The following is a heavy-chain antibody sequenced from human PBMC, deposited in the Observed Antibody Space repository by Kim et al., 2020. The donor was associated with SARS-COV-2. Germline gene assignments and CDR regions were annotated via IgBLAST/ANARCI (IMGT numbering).Heavy chain of an antibody. CDR2: IYPGDSDT. CDR1: GYSFTSYW. V-gene: IGHV5-51*01. D-gene: IGHD6-13*01. CDR3: ARLAAAGSSYYYYYYGMDV. J-gene: IGHJ6*02. Sequence: GESLKISCKGSGYSFTSYWIGWVRQMPGKGLEWMGIIYPGDSDTRYSPSFQGQVTISADKSISTAYLQWSSLKASDTAMYYCARLAAAGSSYYYYYYGMDVWGQGTTVTVSS.